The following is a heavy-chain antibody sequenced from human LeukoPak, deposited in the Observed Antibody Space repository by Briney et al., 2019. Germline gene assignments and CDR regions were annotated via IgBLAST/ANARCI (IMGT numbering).Heavy chain of an antibody. D-gene: IGHD2-21*02. Sequence: PGESLKISCKGPGYSFTSYWIGWVRQMPGKGLEWMGIIYPGDSDTRYSPSFQGQVTISADKSINTAYLQWSSLKASDTAMYYCARTYCGGDCYYTYFDYWGQGTLVTVSS. J-gene: IGHJ4*02. CDR2: IYPGDSDT. CDR3: ARTYCGGDCYYTYFDY. CDR1: GYSFTSYW. V-gene: IGHV5-51*01.